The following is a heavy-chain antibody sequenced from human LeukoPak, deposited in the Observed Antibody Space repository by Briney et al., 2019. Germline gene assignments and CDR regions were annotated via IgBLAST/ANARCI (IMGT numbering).Heavy chain of an antibody. CDR1: GFTVSSNY. Sequence: GGSLRLSCAASGFTVSSNYMSWVRQAPGKGLEWGSIIYSGGSTFYADSVKGRFTISRDNSKNTLYLQMNSLRAEDTAVYYCARGGSYLSAFDIWGQGTMVTVSS. V-gene: IGHV3-53*01. J-gene: IGHJ3*02. D-gene: IGHD1-26*01. CDR3: ARGGSYLSAFDI. CDR2: IYSGGST.